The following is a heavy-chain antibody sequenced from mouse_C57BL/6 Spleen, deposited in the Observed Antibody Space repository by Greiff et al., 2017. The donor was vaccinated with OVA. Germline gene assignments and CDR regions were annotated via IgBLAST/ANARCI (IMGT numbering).Heavy chain of an antibody. CDR3: ASWVYYGSSYGYFDV. V-gene: IGHV1-53*01. D-gene: IGHD1-1*01. CDR2: INPSNGGT. CDR1: GYTFTSYW. J-gene: IGHJ1*03. Sequence: QVQLQQPGTELVKPGASVKLSCKASGYTFTSYWMHWVKQRPGQGLEWIGNINPSNGGTNYNEKFKSKATLTVDKSSSTAYMQLSSLTSEDAAVDYCASWVYYGSSYGYFDVGGTGTTVTVSS.